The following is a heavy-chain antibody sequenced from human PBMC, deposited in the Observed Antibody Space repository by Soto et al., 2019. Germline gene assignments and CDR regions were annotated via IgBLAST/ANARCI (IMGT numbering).Heavy chain of an antibody. Sequence: QVQLVQSGAEVKKPGSSVKVSCKASGGTFSSYAISWVRQAPGQGLEWMGGIIPIFGTANYAQKFQGRVTITADESTSTDYMGLSSLRSEETAVYYCARVRWAYCGGDCYSGFDYWGQGTLVTVSS. CDR3: ARVRWAYCGGDCYSGFDY. CDR1: GGTFSSYA. V-gene: IGHV1-69*12. CDR2: IIPIFGTA. J-gene: IGHJ4*02. D-gene: IGHD2-21*02.